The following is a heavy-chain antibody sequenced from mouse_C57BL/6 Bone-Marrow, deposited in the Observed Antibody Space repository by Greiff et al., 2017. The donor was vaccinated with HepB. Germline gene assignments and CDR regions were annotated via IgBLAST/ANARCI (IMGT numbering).Heavy chain of an antibody. CDR1: GYTFTSYW. CDR3: AREASHPTWFAY. V-gene: IGHV1-55*01. Sequence: QVQLQQPGAELVKPGASVKMSCKASGYTFTSYWITWVKQRPGQGLEWIGDIYPGSGSTNYNEKFKSKATLTVDTSSSTAYMQLSSLTSEDSAVYYCAREASHPTWFAYWGQGTLVTVSA. CDR2: IYPGSGST. D-gene: IGHD6-1*01. J-gene: IGHJ3*01.